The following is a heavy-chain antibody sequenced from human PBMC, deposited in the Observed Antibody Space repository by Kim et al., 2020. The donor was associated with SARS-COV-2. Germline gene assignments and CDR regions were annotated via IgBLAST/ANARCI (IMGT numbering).Heavy chain of an antibody. D-gene: IGHD6-19*01. Sequence: ASVKVSCKASGYTFTSYGISWVRQAPGQGLEWMGWISAYNGNTNYAQKLQGRVTMTTDTSTSTAYMELRSLRSDDTAVYYCARAPEIAVAGTADYWGQGTLVTVSS. V-gene: IGHV1-18*01. J-gene: IGHJ4*02. CDR3: ARAPEIAVAGTADY. CDR2: ISAYNGNT. CDR1: GYTFTSYG.